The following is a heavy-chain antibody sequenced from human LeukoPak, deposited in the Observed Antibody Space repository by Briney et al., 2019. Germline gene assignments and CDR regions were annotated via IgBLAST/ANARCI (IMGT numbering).Heavy chain of an antibody. J-gene: IGHJ4*02. CDR3: ARVGSVAGSDYLDY. Sequence: GGSLKLSCAVSGFSFSDHFLDWVRQAPGKGLEWVGRIRNKPKGYTTEYAAAVKGRFTISRDESKNSLFLQMISLKTEDTAVYYCARVGSVAGSDYLDYWGQGTLVTVSS. CDR1: GFSFSDHF. D-gene: IGHD6-19*01. CDR2: IRNKPKGYTT. V-gene: IGHV3-72*01.